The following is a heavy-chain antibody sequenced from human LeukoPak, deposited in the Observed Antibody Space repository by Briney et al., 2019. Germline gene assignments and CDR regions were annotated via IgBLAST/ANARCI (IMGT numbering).Heavy chain of an antibody. CDR1: GGSFSGYY. CDR3: ARHSSGYYF. CDR2: INHSGST. V-gene: IGHV4-34*01. Sequence: SETLSLTCAVYGGSFSGYYWSWIRQPPGKGLEWIGEINHSGSTNYNPSLKSRVTISLDTSKNQFSLKLSSVTAADTAVYYCARHSSGYYFWGQGTLVTVSS. D-gene: IGHD3-22*01. J-gene: IGHJ4*02.